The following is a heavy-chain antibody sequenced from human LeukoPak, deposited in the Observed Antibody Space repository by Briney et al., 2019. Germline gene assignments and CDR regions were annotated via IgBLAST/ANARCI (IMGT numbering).Heavy chain of an antibody. D-gene: IGHD5-18*01. CDR3: AKGYSYGLVVYDY. CDR2: ISGSGGST. CDR1: GFTFSSYA. V-gene: IGHV3-23*01. J-gene: IGHJ4*02. Sequence: GGSLRLSCAASGFTFSSYAMSWVRQAPGKGLEWVSAISGSGGSTYYADSVKGRFTISRDNSKNTLYLQMNSLRAEDTVVYYCAKGYSYGLVVYDYWGQGTLVTVSS.